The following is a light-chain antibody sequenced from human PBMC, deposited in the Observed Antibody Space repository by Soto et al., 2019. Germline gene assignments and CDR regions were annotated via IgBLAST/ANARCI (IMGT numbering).Light chain of an antibody. V-gene: IGKV3-15*01. CDR1: QSVGSN. Sequence: EVVRPQPPATLSLSPGKGSTRSCRASQSVGSNLAWYQQKPGQAPRLLIYATSTRATGIPARISGSGSGTEFTLTISSLQSEDFAVYYCQQCNNWPVTFGQGTRLEIK. CDR2: ATS. CDR3: QQCNNWPVT. J-gene: IGKJ5*01.